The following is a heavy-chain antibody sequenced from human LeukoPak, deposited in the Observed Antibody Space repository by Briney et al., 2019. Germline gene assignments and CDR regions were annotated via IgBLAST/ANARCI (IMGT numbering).Heavy chain of an antibody. D-gene: IGHD6-13*01. J-gene: IGHJ5*02. CDR3: ARVDGSSWYAWFDP. Sequence: GGSLRLSCAASGFTFSSYWMSWVRQAPGKGLEWVANIKQDGSEKYYVDSVKGRFTISRDNAKNSLYLQMNSLRAEDTAVYYCARVDGSSWYAWFDPWGQGTLVTVSS. CDR1: GFTFSSYW. CDR2: IKQDGSEK. V-gene: IGHV3-7*01.